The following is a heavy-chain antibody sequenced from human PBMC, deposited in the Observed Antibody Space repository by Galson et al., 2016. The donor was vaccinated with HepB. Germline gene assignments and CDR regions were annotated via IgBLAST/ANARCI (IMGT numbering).Heavy chain of an antibody. J-gene: IGHJ4*02. CDR3: APLGYCSCDDCYSADH. V-gene: IGHV4-39*01. D-gene: IGHD2-15*01. CDR2: IHDSGST. Sequence: SETLSLTCTVSGGSISRSGYYWGWIRQSPGKGLEWIGSIHDSGSTYYNPSLKSRVIISVDTSKNQFSLTLLSVTAADTAVYYCAPLGYCSCDDCYSADHWGQGTLITVSS. CDR1: GGSISRSGYY.